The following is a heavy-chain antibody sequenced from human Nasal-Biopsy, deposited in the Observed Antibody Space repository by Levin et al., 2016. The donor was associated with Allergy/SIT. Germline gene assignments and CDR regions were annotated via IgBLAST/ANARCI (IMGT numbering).Heavy chain of an antibody. Sequence: SGPTLVKPTQTLTLTCTFSGFSLSTSGLCVSWIRQPPGKALEWLARIDWDDDKHYSASLQARLTISKDTSRNQVVLTVTNVDPADTATYYCARCKVPTLIQLGGWFDPWGQGTLVTVSS. CDR3: ARCKVPTLIQLGGWFDP. CDR2: IDWDDDK. V-gene: IGHV2-70*11. CDR1: GFSLSTSGLC. D-gene: IGHD1-1*01. J-gene: IGHJ5*02.